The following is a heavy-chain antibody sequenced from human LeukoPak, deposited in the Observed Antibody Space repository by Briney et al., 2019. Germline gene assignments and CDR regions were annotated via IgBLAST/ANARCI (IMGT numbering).Heavy chain of an antibody. CDR2: IYYSGST. CDR1: GGSISSYY. D-gene: IGHD3/OR15-3a*01. V-gene: IGHV4-59*01. J-gene: IGHJ6*02. CDR3: ARTWTQAAYGTDV. Sequence: SETLSLTCTVSGGSISSYYWSWIRQPPGKGLEWIGYIYYSGSTNYNPSLKSRVTISVDTSKNQFSLKLSSVTAADTAVYYCARTWTQAAYGTDVWGQGTTVTVSS.